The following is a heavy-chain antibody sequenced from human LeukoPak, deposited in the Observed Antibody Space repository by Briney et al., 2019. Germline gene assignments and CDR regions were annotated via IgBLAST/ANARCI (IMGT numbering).Heavy chain of an antibody. V-gene: IGHV1-2*02. D-gene: IGHD2-15*01. Sequence: GASVKVSCKASGYSFIGYHIHWVRQAPGQGLEWMGWINPNTGATYYTQKFQGRVTMTRDTSISTAYMELSRLRSDDTAMYYCARDGGIVAVVVANWLDPWGQGALVTVSS. CDR2: INPNTGAT. CDR3: ARDGGIVAVVVANWLDP. CDR1: GYSFIGYH. J-gene: IGHJ5*02.